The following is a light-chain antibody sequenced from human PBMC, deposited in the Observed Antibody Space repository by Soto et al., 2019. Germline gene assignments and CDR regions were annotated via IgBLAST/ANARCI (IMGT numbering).Light chain of an antibody. CDR2: AAS. CDR3: QKYSSGPV. J-gene: IGKJ3*01. V-gene: IGKV1-27*01. Sequence: DIQMTQSPTSLSASVGDRVTITCRASQDIRNFVAWYQQKPGKAPKLLIYAASTLQSGVPSRFSGSGSGTDFTLTINSRQPEDVATYSCQKYSSGPVFGPWTKWAIK. CDR1: QDIRNF.